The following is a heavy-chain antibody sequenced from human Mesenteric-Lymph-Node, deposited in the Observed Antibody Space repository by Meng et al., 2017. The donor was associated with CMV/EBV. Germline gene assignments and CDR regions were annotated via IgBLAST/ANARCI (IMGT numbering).Heavy chain of an antibody. CDR3: ARRGNYDSDYSEY. V-gene: IGHV4-39*01. Sequence: QLQLQEPCPGLLRPSETLSLACIVSGDSISNSTYYWTWNRQPPGKGLEWIGSVHHSGTTYYNPSLKGRLTISVDTSANLFSLRLTTVTAADTATYYCARRGNYDSDYSEYWGQGTLVTVSS. J-gene: IGHJ4*02. CDR1: GDSISNSTYY. D-gene: IGHD3-22*01. CDR2: VHHSGTT.